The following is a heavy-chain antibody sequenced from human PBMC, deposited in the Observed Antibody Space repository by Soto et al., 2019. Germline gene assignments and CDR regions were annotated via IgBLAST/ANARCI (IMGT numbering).Heavy chain of an antibody. CDR1: GDSVSSNSAT. V-gene: IGHV6-1*01. CDR3: ARDNIVRTMDIFGC. D-gene: IGHD1-26*01. Sequence: PSQTLSLTCAISGDSVSSNSATWHWVRQSPSRGLEWLGRTYYRSKWYSDYATSVKSRITINPDTSKNQFSLQLKSVTPEDTAVYYCARDNIVRTMDIFGCWGQGTQVTVSS. CDR2: TYYRSKWYS. J-gene: IGHJ4*02.